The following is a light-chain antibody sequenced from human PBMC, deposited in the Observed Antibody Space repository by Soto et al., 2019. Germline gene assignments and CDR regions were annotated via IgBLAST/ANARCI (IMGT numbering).Light chain of an antibody. CDR2: LGS. CDR1: QSLLHSNGYNY. J-gene: IGKJ4*01. V-gene: IGKV2-28*01. CDR3: MQALQTPLT. Sequence: DIVMTQSPLSLPVTPVEPASISCSSSQSLLHSNGYNYLDWYLQKPGQSPQLLIYLGSNRASGVPDRFSGSGSGTDFTLKISRVEAEDVGVYYCMQALQTPLTFGGGTKVDIK.